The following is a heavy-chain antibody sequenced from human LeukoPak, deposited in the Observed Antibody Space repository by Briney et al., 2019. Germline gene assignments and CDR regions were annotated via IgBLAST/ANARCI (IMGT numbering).Heavy chain of an antibody. V-gene: IGHV4-38-2*02. Sequence: SETLSLTCTVSGYSISSGYYWGWIRQPPGKGLEWIGSIYHSGSTYYNPSLKSRVTISVDTSKNQFSLKLSSVTAADTAVYYCARGQGFYDYVWGSYRHETGWFDPWGQGTLVTVSS. D-gene: IGHD3-16*02. CDR3: ARGQGFYDYVWGSYRHETGWFDP. J-gene: IGHJ5*02. CDR2: IYHSGST. CDR1: GYSISSGYY.